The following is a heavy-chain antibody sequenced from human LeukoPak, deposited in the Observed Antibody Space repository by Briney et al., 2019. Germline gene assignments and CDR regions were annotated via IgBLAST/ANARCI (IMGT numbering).Heavy chain of an antibody. CDR2: IYYSGST. J-gene: IGHJ4*02. CDR3: ARVVYGGNFDY. D-gene: IGHD4-23*01. CDR1: SSYA. V-gene: IGHV4-39*07. Sequence: SSYAMSWLRQPPGKGREWIGSIYYSGSTYYNPSLKSRVTISVDTSKNQFSLKLSSVTAADTAVYYCARVVYGGNFDYWGQGTLVTVSS.